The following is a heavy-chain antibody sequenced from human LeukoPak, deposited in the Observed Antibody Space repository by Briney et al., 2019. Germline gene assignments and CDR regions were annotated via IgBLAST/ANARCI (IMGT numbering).Heavy chain of an antibody. CDR3: ARAPHDYDILTGYYAYYYYMDV. CDR2: INHSGST. Sequence: KPSETLSLTCAFYGESFSGYYWSWIRQPPGKGLEWIGEINHSGSTNYNPSLKSRVTISVDTSKNQFSLKLSSVTAADTAVYYCARAPHDYDILTGYYAYYYYMDVWGKGTTVTVSS. V-gene: IGHV4-34*01. CDR1: GESFSGYY. J-gene: IGHJ6*03. D-gene: IGHD3-9*01.